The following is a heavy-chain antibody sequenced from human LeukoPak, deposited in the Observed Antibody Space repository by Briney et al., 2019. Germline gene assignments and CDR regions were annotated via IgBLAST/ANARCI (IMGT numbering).Heavy chain of an antibody. CDR2: ISAYNGNT. V-gene: IGHV1-18*01. CDR3: ARDEYSGSPGSFDI. Sequence: ASVTVSCKASGYTFTSYGISWVRQAPGQGLEWMGWISAYNGNTNYAQKLQGRVTMTTDTSTSTAYMELRSLRSDDTAVYYCARDEYSGSPGSFDIWGQGTMVTVSS. D-gene: IGHD1-26*01. J-gene: IGHJ3*02. CDR1: GYTFTSYG.